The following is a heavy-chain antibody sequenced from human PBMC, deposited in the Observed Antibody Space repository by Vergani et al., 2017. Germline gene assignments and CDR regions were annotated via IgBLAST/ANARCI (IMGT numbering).Heavy chain of an antibody. J-gene: IGHJ6*02. D-gene: IGHD6-13*01. CDR1: GYSFTSYW. CDR3: ARLGAAAGYDYYYGMDV. V-gene: IGHV5-10-1*01. Sequence: EVQLVQSGAEVKTPGESLRISCKGSGYSFTSYWISWVRQMPGKGLEWMGRIDPSDSYTNYSPSFQGHVTISADKSISTAYLQWSSLKASDTAMYYCARLGAAAGYDYYYGMDVGGQGTTVTVSS. CDR2: IDPSDSYT.